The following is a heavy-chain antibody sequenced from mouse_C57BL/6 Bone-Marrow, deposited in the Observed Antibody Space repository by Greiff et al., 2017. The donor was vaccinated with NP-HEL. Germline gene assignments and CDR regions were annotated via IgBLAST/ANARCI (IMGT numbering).Heavy chain of an antibody. Sequence: QVQLQQSGAELVRPGASVKLSCKASGYTFTDYYINWVKQRPGQGLEWIARIYPGSGNTYYNEKFKGKATLTAEKSSSTAYMQLSSLTSEDSAVYFCARSLPYDGFIYWYFDVWGTGTTVTVSS. V-gene: IGHV1-76*01. CDR1: GYTFTDYY. D-gene: IGHD2-3*01. CDR2: IYPGSGNT. J-gene: IGHJ1*03. CDR3: ARSLPYDGFIYWYFDV.